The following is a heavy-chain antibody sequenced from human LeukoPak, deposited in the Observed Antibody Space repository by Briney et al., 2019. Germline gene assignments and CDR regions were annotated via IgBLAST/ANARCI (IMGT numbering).Heavy chain of an antibody. V-gene: IGHV3-30-3*01. J-gene: IGHJ3*02. CDR1: GFTFSSYA. Sequence: PGGSLRLSCAASGFTFSSYAMHWVRQAPGKGLEWVAVISYNGSNKYYADSVKGRFTISRDNSKNTLYLQMNSLRAEDTAVYYCARELSPYDYDSSGYYYADAFDIWGQGTMVTVSS. D-gene: IGHD3-22*01. CDR2: ISYNGSNK. CDR3: ARELSPYDYDSSGYYYADAFDI.